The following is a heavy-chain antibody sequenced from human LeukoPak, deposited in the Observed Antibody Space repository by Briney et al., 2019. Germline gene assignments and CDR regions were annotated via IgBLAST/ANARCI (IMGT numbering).Heavy chain of an antibody. CDR3: AREVPRGGFDP. J-gene: IGHJ5*02. V-gene: IGHV3-33*08. Sequence: GGSLRLSCAASGFTSSSYALNWVRQAPGKGLEWVAVIWYDGSNKYYADSVKGRFTISRDNSKNTLYLQMNSLRAEDMAVYYCAREVPRGGFDPWGQGTLVTVSS. CDR2: IWYDGSNK. CDR1: GFTSSSYA. D-gene: IGHD3-10*01.